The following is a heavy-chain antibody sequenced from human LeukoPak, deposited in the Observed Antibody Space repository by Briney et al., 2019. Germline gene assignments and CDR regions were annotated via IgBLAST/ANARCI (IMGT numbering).Heavy chain of an antibody. CDR3: ARGDYGSGTYLWGS. D-gene: IGHD3-10*01. J-gene: IGHJ5*02. Sequence: SETLSLTCTVSGDSISAYSWSWIRQPPGKGLEWIGYRSISHSETTNCNPSLKSRVTISVDTSKNQFSLKLRSVTAADTAVYYCARGDYGSGTYLWGSWGQGILVTVSP. CDR1: GDSISAYS. V-gene: IGHV4-59*12. CDR2: RSISHSETT.